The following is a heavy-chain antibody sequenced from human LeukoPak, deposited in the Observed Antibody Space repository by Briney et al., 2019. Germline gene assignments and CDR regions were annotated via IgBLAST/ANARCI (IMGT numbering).Heavy chain of an antibody. CDR1: GFTFSSYD. CDR3: ARAGYSSTWYSRYFDL. Sequence: GGPLRLSCAASGFTFSSYDMHWVRQATGKGPEWVSGIGTAGDIYYPGSVKGRFTISRENAKNSLYLQVNSLRAGDTAVYYCARAGYSSTWYSRYFDLWGRGTLVTVSS. J-gene: IGHJ2*01. D-gene: IGHD6-13*01. CDR2: IGTAGDI. V-gene: IGHV3-13*01.